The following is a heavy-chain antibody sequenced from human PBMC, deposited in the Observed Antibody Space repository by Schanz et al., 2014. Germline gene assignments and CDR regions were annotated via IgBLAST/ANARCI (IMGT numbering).Heavy chain of an antibody. CDR2: ISGTGGDDT. Sequence: EVQLLESGGGLVQPGGSLRLSCAASGFSFGTYDMSWVRQAPGKGLLWVSSISGTGGDDTYYADSVKRRYTISRDKTNNTLFLQMSTLRSEHTAIYYCAKDISDTSGKDDYWGQGTMVTVSS. J-gene: IGHJ4*02. V-gene: IGHV3-23*01. CDR3: AKDISDTSGKDDY. D-gene: IGHD3-22*01. CDR1: GFSFGTYD.